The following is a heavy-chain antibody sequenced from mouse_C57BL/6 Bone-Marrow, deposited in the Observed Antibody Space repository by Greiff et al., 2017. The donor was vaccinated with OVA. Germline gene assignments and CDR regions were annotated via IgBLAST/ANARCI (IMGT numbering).Heavy chain of an antibody. CDR3: TTYGSSECAY. Sequence: VQLQQSGAELVRPGASVKLSCTASGFNINDYYMHWVKQRPEQGLEWIGRIDPEDGDTEYAGKFQGKATMTADTSSNTAYLQLSSLPSEDTAVFYCTTYGSSECAYGGQGTLVTVSA. CDR1: GFNINDYY. J-gene: IGHJ3*01. CDR2: IDPEDGDT. V-gene: IGHV14-1*01. D-gene: IGHD1-1*01.